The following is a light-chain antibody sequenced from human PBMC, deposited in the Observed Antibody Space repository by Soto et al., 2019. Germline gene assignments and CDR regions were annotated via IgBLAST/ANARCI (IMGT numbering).Light chain of an antibody. Sequence: EVVLTQSPGTLSLSPGERATLSCRASQSVSSSHLAWYQQKPGQAPRLLIYGASDRATCIPGRFRGGGSGTDFPLTISRLEPEDFAVYYCQHYGTSPPKYTFGQGTKLEIK. V-gene: IGKV3-20*01. CDR1: QSVSSSH. J-gene: IGKJ2*01. CDR3: QHYGTSPPKYT. CDR2: GAS.